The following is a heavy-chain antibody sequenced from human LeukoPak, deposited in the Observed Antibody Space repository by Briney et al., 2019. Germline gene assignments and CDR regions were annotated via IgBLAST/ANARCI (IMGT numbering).Heavy chain of an antibody. J-gene: IGHJ4*02. Sequence: GGSLRLSCTASGFTFNTYPMHWVRQAPGKGLVWVSRVYSDGSDSRHADSVKGRFTISRDSAKNTLYLQMNSLRVEDTAVYYCTRGANWAFDYWGQGTLVTVSS. CDR3: TRGANWAFDY. CDR1: GFTFNTYP. V-gene: IGHV3-74*01. CDR2: VYSDGSDS. D-gene: IGHD1-1*01.